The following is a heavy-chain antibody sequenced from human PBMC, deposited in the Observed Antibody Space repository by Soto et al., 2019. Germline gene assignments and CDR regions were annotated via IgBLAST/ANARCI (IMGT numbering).Heavy chain of an antibody. CDR3: ARHPWGSYRPDAFDI. CDR2: ISSSSSYI. Sequence: GSLRLSCAASGFTFSSYSMNWVRQAPGKGLEWVSSISSSSSYIYYADSVKGRFTISRDNAKNSLYLQMNSLRAEDTAVYYCARHPWGSYRPDAFDIWGQGTMVTVSS. V-gene: IGHV3-21*01. J-gene: IGHJ3*02. CDR1: GFTFSSYS. D-gene: IGHD3-16*02.